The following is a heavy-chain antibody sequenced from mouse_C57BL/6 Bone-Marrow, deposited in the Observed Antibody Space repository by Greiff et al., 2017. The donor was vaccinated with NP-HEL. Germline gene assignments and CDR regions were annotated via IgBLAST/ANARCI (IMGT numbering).Heavy chain of an antibody. V-gene: IGHV1-50*01. J-gene: IGHJ1*03. D-gene: IGHD2-5*01. Sequence: VQLQQPGAELVKPGASVKLSCKASGYTFTGYWMQWVKQRPGQGLEWIGEIDPSDSYTNYNQKFKGKATLTVETSSSKAYMQLSSLTSEDSAVYYCASYSNYLYWYFDVWGTGTTVTVSS. CDR2: IDPSDSYT. CDR3: ASYSNYLYWYFDV. CDR1: GYTFTGYW.